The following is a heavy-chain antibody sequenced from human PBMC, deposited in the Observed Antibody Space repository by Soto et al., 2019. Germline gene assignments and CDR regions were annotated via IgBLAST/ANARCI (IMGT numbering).Heavy chain of an antibody. CDR1: GFTFSLYA. Sequence: EVQLLESGGGWVQPGGSLRLSCAASGFTFSLYAMNWVRQAPGKGLERVSAISASGGLKYYADSVQGRFTVSRDNSKNILYLQMDNLGDGDTALYYCAREVGAPSGWLDPWGQGTQVTVSS. J-gene: IGHJ5*02. D-gene: IGHD1-26*01. CDR3: AREVGAPSGWLDP. V-gene: IGHV3-23*01. CDR2: ISASGGLK.